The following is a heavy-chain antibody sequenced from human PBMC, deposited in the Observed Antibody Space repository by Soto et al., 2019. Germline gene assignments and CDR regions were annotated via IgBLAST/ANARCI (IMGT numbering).Heavy chain of an antibody. D-gene: IGHD1-26*01. CDR3: ARDNPTGGVGYYYYGMDV. Sequence: ASETLSLTCTVSGGSISSGGYYWSWVRQHPGKGLEWIGYIYYSGSTYYNPSLKSRVTISVDTSKNQFSLKLSSVTAADTAVYYCARDNPTGGVGYYYYGMDVWGQGTTVTVSS. J-gene: IGHJ6*02. V-gene: IGHV4-31*03. CDR1: GGSISSGGYY. CDR2: IYYSGST.